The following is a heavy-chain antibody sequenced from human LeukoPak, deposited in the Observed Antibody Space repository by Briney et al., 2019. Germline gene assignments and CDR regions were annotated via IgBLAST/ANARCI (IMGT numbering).Heavy chain of an antibody. D-gene: IGHD3-22*01. V-gene: IGHV1-2*02. CDR3: ARSDDSSGYYKNWFDP. CDR1: GYTFTGYY. CDR2: INPNSGGT. Sequence: VSVKVSCKASGYTFTGYYMHWVRQAPGQGLEWMGWINPNSGGTNYAQKFQGRVTMTRDTSISTAYMELSRLRSDDTAVYYCARSDDSSGYYKNWFDPWGQGTLVTVSS. J-gene: IGHJ5*02.